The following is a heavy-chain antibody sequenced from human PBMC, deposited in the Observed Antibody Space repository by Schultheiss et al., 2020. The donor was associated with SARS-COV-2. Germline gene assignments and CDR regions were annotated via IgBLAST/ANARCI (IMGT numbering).Heavy chain of an antibody. CDR1: GFIVTNIY. CDR3: ARDVRSSGWYSGFGY. V-gene: IGHV3-53*01. J-gene: IGHJ4*02. CDR2: IYSGGST. D-gene: IGHD6-19*01. Sequence: GGSLRLSCAASGFIVTNIYVSWVRQAPGKALEWVSVIYSGGSTYYADSVKGRFTISRDNSKNTLYLQMNSLRAEDTAVYYCARDVRSSGWYSGFGYWGQGTLVTVSS.